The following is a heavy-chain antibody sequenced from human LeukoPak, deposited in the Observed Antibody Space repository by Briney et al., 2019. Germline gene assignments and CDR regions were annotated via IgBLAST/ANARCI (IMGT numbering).Heavy chain of an antibody. Sequence: SETLSLTCTVSGGSISSGGYYWSWIRQHPGKGLEWIGYIYYSGSTYYNPSLKSRVTISVDTSKNQFSLKLSSVTAADTAVYYCARGSGSYLGYFDYWGQGTLVTVSP. CDR3: ARGSGSYLGYFDY. CDR2: IYYSGST. CDR1: GGSISSGGYY. V-gene: IGHV4-31*03. D-gene: IGHD3-10*01. J-gene: IGHJ4*02.